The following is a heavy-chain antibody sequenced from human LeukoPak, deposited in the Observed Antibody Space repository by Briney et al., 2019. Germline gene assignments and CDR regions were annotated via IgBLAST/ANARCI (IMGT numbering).Heavy chain of an antibody. CDR1: GFTFSSYG. J-gene: IGHJ6*04. V-gene: IGHV3-33*01. D-gene: IGHD3-9*01. CDR2: IWYDGSNK. CDR3: ARDRTIYYDILTGYPASYGMDV. Sequence: GGSLRLSCAASGFTFSSYGMHWVRQAPGKGLEWVAVIWYDGSNKYYADSVKGRFTISRDNSKNTLYLQMNSLRAEDAAVYYCARDRTIYYDILTGYPASYGMDVWGKGTTVTVSP.